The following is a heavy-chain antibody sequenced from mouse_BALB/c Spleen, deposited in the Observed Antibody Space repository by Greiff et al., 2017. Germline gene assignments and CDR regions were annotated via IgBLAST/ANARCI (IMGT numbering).Heavy chain of an antibody. J-gene: IGHJ4*01. CDR3: ARQDYDEGGYAMDY. D-gene: IGHD2-4*01. CDR2: ISSGGSYT. V-gene: IGHV5-6*02. Sequence: EVKLVESGGDLVKPGGSLKLSCAASGFTFSSYGMSWVRQTPDKRLEWVATISSGGSYTYYPDSVKGRFTISRDNAKNTLYLQMSSLKSEDTAMYYCARQDYDEGGYAMDYWGQGTSVTVSS. CDR1: GFTFSSYG.